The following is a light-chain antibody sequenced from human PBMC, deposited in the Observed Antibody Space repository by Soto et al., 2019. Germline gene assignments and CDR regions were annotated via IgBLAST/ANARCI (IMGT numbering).Light chain of an antibody. V-gene: IGLV2-14*03. CDR1: SSDVGGYNY. J-gene: IGLJ1*01. Sequence: QFALTQPASVSGSPGQTITISCTGTSSDVGGYNYVYWYQQHPGKAPKLMIYDVSNRASGVSNRFSGSKSGNTASLTISWHQAEDAYDYYCSSYTGSSTYVFGTGTKVTVL. CDR2: DVS. CDR3: SSYTGSSTYV.